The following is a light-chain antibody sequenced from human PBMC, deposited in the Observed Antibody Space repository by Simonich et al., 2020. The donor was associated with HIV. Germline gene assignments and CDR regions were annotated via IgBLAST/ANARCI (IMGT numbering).Light chain of an antibody. CDR1: QSVSSSY. CDR2: CAS. Sequence: EIVLTQSPGTLSLSPGERATLSCRASQSVSSSYLAWYQHKPGQAPRLLIYCASSRATGIPDRFSGSGSGTDFTLTISSMQSEDFAVYYCQQYNNWPPWTFGQGTKVEVK. J-gene: IGKJ1*01. CDR3: QQYNNWPPWT. V-gene: IGKV3-20*01.